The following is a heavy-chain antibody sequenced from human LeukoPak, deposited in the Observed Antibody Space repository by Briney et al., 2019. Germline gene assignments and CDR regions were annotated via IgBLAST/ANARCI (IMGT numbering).Heavy chain of an antibody. D-gene: IGHD2-2*01. V-gene: IGHV3-73*01. CDR3: TRWDCTTTGCYPFDY. CDR1: GFTFSGSA. Sequence: GGSLKLSCAASGFTFSGSAIHWVRQASGKGLEWVGRIRDKANSYAAAYIASVKGRFTISRDDSKNTAYLQMSSLKTEDTAVYYCTRWDCTTTGCYPFDYWGQGTLVTVSS. CDR2: IRDKANSYAA. J-gene: IGHJ4*02.